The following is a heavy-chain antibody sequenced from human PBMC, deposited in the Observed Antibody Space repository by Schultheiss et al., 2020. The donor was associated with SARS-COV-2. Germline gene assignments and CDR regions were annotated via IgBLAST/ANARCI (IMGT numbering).Heavy chain of an antibody. D-gene: IGHD5-12*01. J-gene: IGHJ3*02. Sequence: GGSLRLSCAASGFTFNTYAMTWVRQAPGKGLEWVSSIGGSGTKTYYANSVRGRFAISRDNSKNTLYLQMNSLRAEDTAVYYCARDGWIVATICTFDIWGQGTMVTVSS. CDR2: IGGSGTKT. CDR3: ARDGWIVATICTFDI. V-gene: IGHV3-23*01. CDR1: GFTFNTYA.